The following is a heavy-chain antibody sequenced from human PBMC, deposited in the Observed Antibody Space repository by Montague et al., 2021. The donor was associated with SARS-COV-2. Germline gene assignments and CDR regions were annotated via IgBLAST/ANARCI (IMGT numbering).Heavy chain of an antibody. D-gene: IGHD2-8*02. V-gene: IGHV3-30*04. Sequence: SLRLSCAASGFTFSSYAMHWVRQAPGKGLEWVAVISYDGSNKYYADSVKGRFTISRDNSKNTLYLQMNSLRAEDTAVYYGARVGPGGLYWEPNCDYWGQGTLVTVSS. CDR2: ISYDGSNK. J-gene: IGHJ4*02. CDR1: GFTFSSYA. CDR3: ARVGPGGLYWEPNCDY.